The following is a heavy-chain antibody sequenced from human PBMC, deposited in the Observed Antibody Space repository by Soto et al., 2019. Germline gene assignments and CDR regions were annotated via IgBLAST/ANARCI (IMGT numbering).Heavy chain of an antibody. CDR3: ARWTSYRYDYVWGSYRYSVGGVDY. J-gene: IGHJ4*02. CDR1: GGSFSGYY. V-gene: IGHV4-34*01. CDR2: INHSGST. D-gene: IGHD3-16*02. Sequence: QVQLQQWGAGLLKPSETLSLTCAVYGGSFSGYYWSWIRQPPGKGLEWIGEINHSGSTNYNPSLKSRVTISVDTSKNQFSLKLSSVTAADTAVYYCARWTSYRYDYVWGSYRYSVGGVDYWGQGTLVTVSS.